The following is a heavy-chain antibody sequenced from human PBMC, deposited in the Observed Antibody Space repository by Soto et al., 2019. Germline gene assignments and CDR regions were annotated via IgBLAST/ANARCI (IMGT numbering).Heavy chain of an antibody. CDR2: IIPILGIA. CDR1: GGTFSSYT. D-gene: IGHD3-3*01. J-gene: IGHJ6*03. CDR3: ATTYDFWGGYQYYYYYMDV. V-gene: IGHV1-69*02. Sequence: QVQLVXSXAEVKKPGSSVKVSCKASGGTFSSYTISWVRQAXXQGLEWMGRIIPILGIANYAQKFQGRVTITADKSTSTXXXXXXXXXXXXXXVYYCATTYDFWGGYQYYYYYMDVWGKGTTVTVSS.